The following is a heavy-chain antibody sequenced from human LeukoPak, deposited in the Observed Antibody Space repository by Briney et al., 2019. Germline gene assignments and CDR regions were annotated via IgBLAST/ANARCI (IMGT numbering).Heavy chain of an antibody. CDR1: GGSINTYY. V-gene: IGHV4-59*01. CDR3: AKHADGYGDNYFDY. Sequence: SETLSLTCTVSGGSINTYYWSWIRQPPGKGLEWIGYMYNSGSTKYNPSLKSRVTISVDTSKNQFSLKLTSVTAADTAVYFCAKHADGYGDNYFDYWGQGTLVTVSS. J-gene: IGHJ4*02. CDR2: MYNSGST. D-gene: IGHD4-17*01.